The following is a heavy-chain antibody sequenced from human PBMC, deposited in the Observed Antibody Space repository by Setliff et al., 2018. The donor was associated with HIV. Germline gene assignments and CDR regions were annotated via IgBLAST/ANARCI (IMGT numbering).Heavy chain of an antibody. Sequence: ASVKVSCKAYGYTFTAYYMHWVRQAPGQGLEWMGWINPNSGGTNYAQKFRGRVTMTRDTSINTAHMYLSSLRSDDTSIYFCARGTDFWSGSSNFDYWGQGTQVTVSS. D-gene: IGHD3-3*01. J-gene: IGHJ4*02. CDR2: INPNSGGT. CDR1: GYTFTAYY. V-gene: IGHV1-2*02. CDR3: ARGTDFWSGSSNFDY.